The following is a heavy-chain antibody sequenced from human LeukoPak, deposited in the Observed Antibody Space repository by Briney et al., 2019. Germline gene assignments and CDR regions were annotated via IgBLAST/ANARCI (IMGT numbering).Heavy chain of an antibody. J-gene: IGHJ4*02. D-gene: IGHD3-16*01. CDR1: RSSFSTYG. CDR3: AGDTPPGGDYYFDY. Sequence: GGSLRLSCAASRSSFSTYGMHWVRQAPGKGLEWVALIWNAGTNTYYADSVKGRFTISRDNSKNTLYLQMNSLRAEDTAVYYCAGDTPPGGDYYFDYWGQGTLVIVSS. V-gene: IGHV3-33*01. CDR2: IWNAGTNT.